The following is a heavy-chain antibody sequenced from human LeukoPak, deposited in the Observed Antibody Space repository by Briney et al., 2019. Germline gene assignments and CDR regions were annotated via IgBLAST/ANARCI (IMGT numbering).Heavy chain of an antibody. V-gene: IGHV3-11*01. CDR2: ISSSGSTI. J-gene: IGHJ1*01. D-gene: IGHD6-13*01. CDR3: VRDPFIAAAGNRYFQH. CDR1: GFTFSDYY. Sequence: GSLRLSCAASGFTFSDYYMNWIRQAPGKGLEWISYISSSGSTISYADSVKGRFTISRDNAKNSLYLQMSSLRAEDTAVYYCVRDPFIAAAGNRYFQHWGQGTLVTVSS.